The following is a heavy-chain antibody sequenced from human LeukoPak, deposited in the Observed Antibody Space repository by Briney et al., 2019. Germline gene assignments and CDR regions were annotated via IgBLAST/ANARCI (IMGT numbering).Heavy chain of an antibody. CDR3: AKSASQDGYNFDYFDY. CDR2: ISGSGGST. V-gene: IGHV3-23*01. D-gene: IGHD5-24*01. CDR1: GFTFSCYA. J-gene: IGHJ4*02. Sequence: PGGSLRLSCAASGFTFSCYAMSWVRQAPGKGLEWVSAISGSGGSTYYADSVRGRFTISRDNSKNTLYLQMNSLRAEDTAVYYCAKSASQDGYNFDYFDYWGQGTLVTVSS.